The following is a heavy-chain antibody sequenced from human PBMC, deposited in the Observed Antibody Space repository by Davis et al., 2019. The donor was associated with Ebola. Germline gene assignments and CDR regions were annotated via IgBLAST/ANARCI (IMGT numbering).Heavy chain of an antibody. CDR3: ARLYYGSGSYYNWFDP. V-gene: IGHV4-4*02. CDR1: GASISSRNW. D-gene: IGHD3-10*01. J-gene: IGHJ5*02. CDR2: IYHSGAT. Sequence: MPSETLSLTCDVSGASISSRNWWSWVRQSPEKGLEWIGEIYHSGATNYNPSLKSRVTMSVDTSKNQVSLKLSSVTAADTAVYYCARLYYGSGSYYNWFDPWGQGTLVTVSS.